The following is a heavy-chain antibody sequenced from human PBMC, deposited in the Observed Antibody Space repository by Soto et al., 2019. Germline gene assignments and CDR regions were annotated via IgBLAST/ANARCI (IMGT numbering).Heavy chain of an antibody. CDR3: ARDPRDIVVVVAATPDAFDI. D-gene: IGHD2-15*01. J-gene: IGHJ3*02. V-gene: IGHV1-2*02. Sequence: ASVKVSCKASGYTFTGYYMHWVRQAPGQGLEWMGWINPNSGGTNYAQKLQGRVTMTTDTSTSTAYMELRSLRSDDTAVYYCARDPRDIVVVVAATPDAFDIWGQGTMVTVSS. CDR2: INPNSGGT. CDR1: GYTFTGYY.